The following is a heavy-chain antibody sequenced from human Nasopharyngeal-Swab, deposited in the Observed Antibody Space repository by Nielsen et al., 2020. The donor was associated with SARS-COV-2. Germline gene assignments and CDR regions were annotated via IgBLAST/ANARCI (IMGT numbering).Heavy chain of an antibody. J-gene: IGHJ6*03. CDR2: ISYDGSNK. D-gene: IGHD2-15*01. CDR1: GFTFSSYG. V-gene: IGHV3-30*18. Sequence: GESLKISCAASGFTFSSYGMHWVRQAPGKGLEWVAVISYDGSNKFYADSVKGRFTISRDNSKNTLYLQMNSLRAEDTAVYYCAKDQDDGYYFYYYMDVWGTGTTVTVSS. CDR3: AKDQDDGYYFYYYMDV.